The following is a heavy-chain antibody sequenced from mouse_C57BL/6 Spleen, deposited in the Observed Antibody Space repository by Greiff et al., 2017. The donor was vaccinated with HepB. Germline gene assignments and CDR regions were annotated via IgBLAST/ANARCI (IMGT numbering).Heavy chain of an antibody. D-gene: IGHD3-2*01. CDR2: IWRGGST. J-gene: IGHJ4*01. CDR3: AKNVDRSRAMDY. Sequence: VKLVESGPGLVQPSQSLSITCTVSGFSLTSYGVHWVRQSPGKGLEWLGVIWRGGSTDYNAAFMSRLSITKDNSKSQVFFKMNSLQADDTAIYYCAKNVDRSRAMDYWGQGTSVTVSS. V-gene: IGHV2-5*01. CDR1: GFSLTSYG.